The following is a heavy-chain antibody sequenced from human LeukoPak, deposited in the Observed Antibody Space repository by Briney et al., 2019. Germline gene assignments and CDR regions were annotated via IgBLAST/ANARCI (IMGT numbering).Heavy chain of an antibody. CDR3: ARVSTNGDYTTFDY. CDR2: ISAYNGNT. CDR1: GYTFTSYG. V-gene: IGHV1-18*01. J-gene: IGHJ4*02. Sequence: ASVKVSCKGSGYTFTSYGISGVRQAPGQGLEGMGWISAYNGNTNYAQKLQGRVTMTTDTSTSTAYIELRSLRSDDTAVYYCARVSTNGDYTTFDYWGQGTLVTVSS. D-gene: IGHD4-17*01.